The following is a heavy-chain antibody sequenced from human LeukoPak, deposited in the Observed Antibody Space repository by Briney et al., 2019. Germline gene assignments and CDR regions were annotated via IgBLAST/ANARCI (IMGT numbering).Heavy chain of an antibody. D-gene: IGHD1-20*01. J-gene: IGHJ4*02. Sequence: SETLSLTCSVSGGSISSSNYFWGWIRQPPGQGLEWIGSIFYSGSTYYNPSLEGRVTISADTSKNQFSLKLSSVTATDTAVYYCASVDYNWNYFHFWGQGTLVTVSS. CDR3: ASVDYNWNYFHF. CDR2: IFYSGST. CDR1: GGSISSSNYF. V-gene: IGHV4-39*01.